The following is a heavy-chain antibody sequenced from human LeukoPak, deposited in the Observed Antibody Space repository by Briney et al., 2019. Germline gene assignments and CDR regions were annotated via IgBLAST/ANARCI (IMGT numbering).Heavy chain of an antibody. CDR1: GASIASYF. CDR3: ARLDKAAAGRGPYFQH. D-gene: IGHD6-13*01. Sequence: SETLSLTCTVSGASIASYFWSWIRQPPGKGLEWIGFISYSGSTSYNPSLKSRVTFSVDTSRDQFFLKLTSVTAADTAVYYCARLDKAAAGRGPYFQHWGQGTLVTVSS. CDR2: ISYSGST. V-gene: IGHV4-59*01. J-gene: IGHJ1*01.